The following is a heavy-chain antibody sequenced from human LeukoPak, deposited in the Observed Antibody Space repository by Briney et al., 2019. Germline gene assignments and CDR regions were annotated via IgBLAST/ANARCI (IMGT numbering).Heavy chain of an antibody. J-gene: IGHJ4*02. V-gene: IGHV1-46*01. CDR3: ARGLNYQGYCSGGSCPIDY. CDR2: INPSGGST. D-gene: IGHD2-15*01. Sequence: ASVKVSCKASGYTFTSYYMHWVRQAPGQGLEWMGIINPSGGSTSYAQKFQGRVTMTRDTSTSTVYMELSSLRSEDTAVYYCARGLNYQGYCSGGSCPIDYWGQGTLVTVSS. CDR1: GYTFTSYY.